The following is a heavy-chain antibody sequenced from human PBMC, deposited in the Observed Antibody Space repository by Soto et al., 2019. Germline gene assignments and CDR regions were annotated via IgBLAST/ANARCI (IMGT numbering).Heavy chain of an antibody. CDR1: GYTFTSYD. CDR2: MNPNSGNT. D-gene: IGHD4-4*01. Sequence: ASVKVSCKASGYTFTSYDINWVRQATGQGLEWMGWMNPNSGNTGYAQKFQGSVTMTRNTSISTAYMELSSLRSEDTAVYYCARRNYSPYYYYGMDVWGQGTTVTVSS. J-gene: IGHJ6*02. V-gene: IGHV1-8*01. CDR3: ARRNYSPYYYYGMDV.